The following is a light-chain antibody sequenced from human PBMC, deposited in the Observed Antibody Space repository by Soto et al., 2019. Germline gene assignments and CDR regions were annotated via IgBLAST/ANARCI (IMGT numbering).Light chain of an antibody. CDR2: EGT. J-gene: IGLJ1*01. V-gene: IGLV2-23*01. CDR3: CSYVGATTYV. Sequence: QSALTQPASVSGSPGQSITISCTGTSSNIGGYNVVSWYQQHPGKAPKVLIYEGTKRPSGVSNRFSGSQSGTTASLTISGLQAEDEADYYCCSYVGATTYVFGSGTKVTVL. CDR1: SSNIGGYNV.